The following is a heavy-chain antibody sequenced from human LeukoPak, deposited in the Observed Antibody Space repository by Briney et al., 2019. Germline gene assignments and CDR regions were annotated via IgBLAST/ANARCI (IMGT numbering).Heavy chain of an antibody. CDR2: ISAYNGDT. Sequence: RQAPGQGLEWMGWISAYNGDTNYAQKLQGRVTMTTDTSTSTAYMGLRSLRSDDTAVYYCAKDGSPDYWGQGTLVTVSS. CDR3: AKDGSPDY. J-gene: IGHJ4*02. V-gene: IGHV1-18*01. D-gene: IGHD2-15*01.